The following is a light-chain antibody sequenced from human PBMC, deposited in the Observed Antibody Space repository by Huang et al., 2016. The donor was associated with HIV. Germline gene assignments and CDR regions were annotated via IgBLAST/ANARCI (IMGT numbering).Light chain of an antibody. CDR3: QRYRVWPPVYT. CDR2: AAS. Sequence: EIVMTQSPATLSVSPGERATLSCRASQTVSSNLAWYQQKPGQAPRLLIYAASARATDIPARFSGSGSGTELTLTISSLQSEDFAVYYCQRYRVWPPVYTFGQGTKLEI. CDR1: QTVSSN. V-gene: IGKV3-15*01. J-gene: IGKJ2*01.